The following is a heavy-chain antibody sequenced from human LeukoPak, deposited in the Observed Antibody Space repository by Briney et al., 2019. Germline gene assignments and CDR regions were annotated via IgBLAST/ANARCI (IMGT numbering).Heavy chain of an antibody. Sequence: PGGSLRLSCAASGFSFSYYSMNWVRQAPGKGLEWVSYISSSGSSIYYADSVKGRFTISRDNAKNSLYLQMNSLRAEDTAVYYCARVGSYGYADYYYYYMDVWGKGTTVTISS. V-gene: IGHV3-48*04. CDR3: ARVGSYGYADYYYYYMDV. CDR1: GFSFSYYS. CDR2: ISSSGSSI. D-gene: IGHD5-18*01. J-gene: IGHJ6*03.